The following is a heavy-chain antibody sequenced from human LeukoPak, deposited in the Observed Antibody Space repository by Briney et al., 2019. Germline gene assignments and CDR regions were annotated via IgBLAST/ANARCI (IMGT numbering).Heavy chain of an antibody. CDR2: IIPMLGIP. V-gene: IGHV1-69*04. J-gene: IGHJ5*02. Sequence: GASVTVSCKAPGGTFNGSAISWVRQAPGQGLEWVGRIIPMLGIPNYAQKFQGRVTITADTSTNTAFMELNSLRSEDTAVYYCAQRLSWLDPWGQGTRITVAS. CDR1: GGTFNGSA. CDR3: AQRLSWLDP. D-gene: IGHD3-16*01.